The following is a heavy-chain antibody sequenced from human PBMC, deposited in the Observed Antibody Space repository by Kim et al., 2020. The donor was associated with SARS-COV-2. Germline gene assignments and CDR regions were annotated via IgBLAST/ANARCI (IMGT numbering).Heavy chain of an antibody. J-gene: IGHJ6*02. D-gene: IGHD6-13*01. V-gene: IGHV3-15*01. CDR3: TTESPTRGIQVVAAYYYGMDV. CDR2: IKSKTDGGTT. Sequence: GGSLRLSCAASGFTFSNAWMSWVRQAPGKGLEWVGRIKSKTDGGTTDYAAPVKGRFTISRDDSKNTLYLQMNSLKTEDTAVYYCTTESPTRGIQVVAAYYYGMDVWGQGTTVTVSS. CDR1: GFTFSNAW.